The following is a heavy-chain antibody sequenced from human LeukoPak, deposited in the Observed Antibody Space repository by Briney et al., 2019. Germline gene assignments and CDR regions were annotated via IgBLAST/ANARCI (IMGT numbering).Heavy chain of an antibody. CDR1: GGSISSYY. CDR2: IYTSGST. J-gene: IGHJ4*02. D-gene: IGHD4-11*01. CDR3: AKESRTVTTNSFSDY. V-gene: IGHV4-4*07. Sequence: SETLSLTCTVSGGSISSYYWSWIRQPAGKGLEWIGRIYTSGSTNYNPSLKSRVTMSVDTSKNQFSLKLSSVTAADTAVYYCAKESRTVTTNSFSDYWGQGTLVTVSS.